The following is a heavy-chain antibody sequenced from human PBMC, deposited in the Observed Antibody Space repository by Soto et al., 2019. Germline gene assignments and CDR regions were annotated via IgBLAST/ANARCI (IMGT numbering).Heavy chain of an antibody. D-gene: IGHD5-18*01. V-gene: IGHV4-34*01. CDR1: GGSLSGYD. J-gene: IGHJ5*02. Sequence: SETLSLTCDVYGGSLSGYDWSWIRQPPGKGLEWIGEINHSGSTNYNPSLKSRVTISVGTSKNQFSLELSSVTAADTAVYYCACRRGGHSFGPVGFWFDPWGQGILVTVSS. CDR2: INHSGST. CDR3: ACRRGGHSFGPVGFWFDP.